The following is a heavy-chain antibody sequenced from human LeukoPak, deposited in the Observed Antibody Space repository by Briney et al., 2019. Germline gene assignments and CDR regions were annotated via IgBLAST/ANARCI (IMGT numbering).Heavy chain of an antibody. J-gene: IGHJ6*02. CDR3: ARDPTDWNAVKSGLDV. CDR2: ISSSSSYI. CDR1: GFTFSSYR. D-gene: IGHD1-1*01. V-gene: IGHV3-21*01. Sequence: PGGSLRLSCAASGFTFSSYRMNWVRQAPGKGLEWVSSISSSSSYIYYADSVKGRFTISRDNAKNSLYLQMKSLRAEATAVSYCARDPTDWNAVKSGLDVSGQGTTVTLS.